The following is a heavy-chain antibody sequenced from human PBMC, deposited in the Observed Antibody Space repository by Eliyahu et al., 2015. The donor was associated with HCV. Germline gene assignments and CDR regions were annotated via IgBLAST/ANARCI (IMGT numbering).Heavy chain of an antibody. CDR2: ISGSGGST. V-gene: IGHV3-23*01. CDR3: AKDFFHKLASSSSFWYFDL. J-gene: IGHJ2*01. Sequence: EVQLLESGGGLVQPGGSLRLSCAASGFTFSSYSMSWVRQAPGKGLEWVSAISGSGGSTYYADSVKGRFTISRDNSKNTLYLQMNSLRAEDTAVYYCAKDFFHKLASSSSFWYFDLWGRGTLVTVSS. CDR1: GFTFSSYS. D-gene: IGHD6-6*01.